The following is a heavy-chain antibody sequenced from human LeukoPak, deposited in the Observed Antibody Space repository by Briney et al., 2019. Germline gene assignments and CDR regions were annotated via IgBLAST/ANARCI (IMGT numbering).Heavy chain of an antibody. D-gene: IGHD6-19*01. Sequence: GGSLRLSCAASGFTFSSYAMSWVRQAPGKGLEWVAVISYGGSNKYYADSVKGRFTISRDNSKNTLYLQMNSLRAEDTAVYYCAKDAYSSGWYGYYYGMDVWGQGTTVTVSS. CDR3: AKDAYSSGWYGYYYGMDV. CDR1: GFTFSSYA. J-gene: IGHJ6*02. V-gene: IGHV3-30*18. CDR2: ISYGGSNK.